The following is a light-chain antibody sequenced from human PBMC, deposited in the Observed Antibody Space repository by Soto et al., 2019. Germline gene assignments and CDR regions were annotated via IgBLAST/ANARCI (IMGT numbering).Light chain of an antibody. CDR2: EVS. Sequence: QSALTQPASVSGSPGQSITISCTGTSSDVGAYNSVSWYQQHPGKAPKLMIYEVSNRPSGVSNRFSGSKSGNTASLTISGLQAEDEADYYCSSYTSTNTLAVFGTGTKVTVL. CDR3: SSYTSTNTLAV. J-gene: IGLJ1*01. CDR1: SSDVGAYNS. V-gene: IGLV2-14*01.